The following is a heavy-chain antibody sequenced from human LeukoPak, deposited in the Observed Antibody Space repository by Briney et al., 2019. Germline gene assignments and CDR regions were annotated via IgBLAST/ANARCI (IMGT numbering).Heavy chain of an antibody. CDR2: IHPNSGDT. V-gene: IGHV1-2*02. J-gene: IGHJ5*02. Sequence: ASVKVSCKASGYTFTDYYMHWVRQAPGQGLEWMGWIHPNSGDTKSAQRFQGRVTMTRDTSISTAYMELTRLTSDDTAVYYCASYYGHYTRYWMDTRGQGTLVTVSS. D-gene: IGHD4-17*01. CDR3: ASYYGHYTRYWMDT. CDR1: GYTFTDYY.